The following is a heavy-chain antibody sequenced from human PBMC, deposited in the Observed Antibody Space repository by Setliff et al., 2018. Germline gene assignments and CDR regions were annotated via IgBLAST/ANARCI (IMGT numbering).Heavy chain of an antibody. V-gene: IGHV1-46*03. Sequence: ASVKVSCKASGYTLSKYYMHWVRQAPGQGLEWMGIINPSGGLTKYAQKFQGRVTMTSDASTNTVYLEVSSLRSEDTAAYFCARDRFYNSWSGTSITAPHDAFDIWAQGTMVTVSS. D-gene: IGHD3-3*01. J-gene: IGHJ3*02. CDR2: INPSGGLT. CDR3: ARDRFYNSWSGTSITAPHDAFDI. CDR1: GYTLSKYY.